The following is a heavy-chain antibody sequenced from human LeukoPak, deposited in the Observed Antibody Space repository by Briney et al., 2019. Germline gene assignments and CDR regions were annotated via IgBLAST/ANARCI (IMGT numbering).Heavy chain of an antibody. CDR3: AFEGPVSGYAFDP. CDR1: GESFSEYY. D-gene: IGHD5-12*01. J-gene: IGHJ5*02. Sequence: SETLSLTCAVYGESFSEYYWSWIRQPPGKGLEWIGQINHSGGTNYRPSLKTRVTISLDTSKNQVSLKLRSVTAADTAVYYCAFEGPVSGYAFDPWGQGALVAVSS. V-gene: IGHV4-34*01. CDR2: INHSGGT.